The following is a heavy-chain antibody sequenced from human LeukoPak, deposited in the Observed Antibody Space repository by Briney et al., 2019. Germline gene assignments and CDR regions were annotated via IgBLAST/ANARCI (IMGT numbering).Heavy chain of an antibody. CDR3: AKDLVATTDAFDI. CDR1: GFTFSSYG. V-gene: IGHV3-33*06. D-gene: IGHD5-12*01. CDR2: IWYDGSNK. Sequence: GGSLRLSCAASGFTFSSYGMHWVRQAPGKGLEWVAVIWYDGSNKYYADSVKGRFTISRDNSKNTLYLQMNSLRAEDTAVYYCAKDLVATTDAFDIWGQGTVVTVSS. J-gene: IGHJ3*02.